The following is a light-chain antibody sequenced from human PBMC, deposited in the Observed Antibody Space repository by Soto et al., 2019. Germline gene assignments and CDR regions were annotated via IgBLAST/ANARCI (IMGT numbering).Light chain of an antibody. Sequence: EIQMSQSPSTLSTSVGDRVTITCRASQSISSWLAWYQQKPGKAPNLLIYDVSNLESGVPSRFSGSGSGTEFTLTISSLQADDFAVYYCQQYYTLPLTFGQVTLLEIK. CDR2: DVS. J-gene: IGKJ5*01. CDR3: QQYYTLPLT. V-gene: IGKV1-5*01. CDR1: QSISSW.